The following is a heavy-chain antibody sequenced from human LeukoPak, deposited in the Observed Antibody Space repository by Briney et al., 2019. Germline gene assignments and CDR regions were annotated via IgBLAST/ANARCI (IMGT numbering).Heavy chain of an antibody. CDR3: AKDSASMQTYYFDY. Sequence: GGSLRLSCAASGFTFSSYAMSWVRQAPGKGLEWVSGISGSGGSTDYADSVKGRFTISRDKSKNTLYLQMNSLRAEDTAVYYCAKDSASMQTYYFDYWGQGTLVTVFS. J-gene: IGHJ4*02. CDR1: GFTFSSYA. V-gene: IGHV3-23*01. CDR2: ISGSGGST.